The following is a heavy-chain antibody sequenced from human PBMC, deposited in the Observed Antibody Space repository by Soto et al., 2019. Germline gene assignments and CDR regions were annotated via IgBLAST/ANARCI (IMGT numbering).Heavy chain of an antibody. CDR3: ARGPSGDNVDY. J-gene: IGHJ4*02. CDR1: GGSISSVYDC. D-gene: IGHD7-27*01. V-gene: IGHV4-30-4*01. CDR2: IYNGGST. Sequence: QVQLQESGPILVKPSQTLSLTCTVSGGSISSVYDCWSWIRQPPDKGLEWIGHIYNGGSTYNNPSLTRRLTISVDTSKNQFSLQLRAVSAADNAVYYCARGPSGDNVDYWGQGTLVTVSS.